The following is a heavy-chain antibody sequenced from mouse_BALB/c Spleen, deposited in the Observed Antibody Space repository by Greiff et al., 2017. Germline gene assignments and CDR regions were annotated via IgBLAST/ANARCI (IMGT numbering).Heavy chain of an antibody. Sequence: QVQLKESGPGLVAPSQSLSITCTVSGFSLTSYGVHWVRQPPGKGLEWLGVIRAGGSTNYNSALMSRLSISKDNSKSQVFLKMNSLQTDDTAMYYCARDRGAYYRYDVGAMDYWGQGTSVTVSS. V-gene: IGHV2-9*02. CDR1: GFSLTSYG. J-gene: IGHJ4*01. D-gene: IGHD2-14*01. CDR3: ARDRGAYYRYDVGAMDY. CDR2: IRAGGST.